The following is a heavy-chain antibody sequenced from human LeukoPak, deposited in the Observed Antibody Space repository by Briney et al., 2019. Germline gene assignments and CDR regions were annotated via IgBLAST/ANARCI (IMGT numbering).Heavy chain of an antibody. CDR1: GGSFSAYY. D-gene: IGHD6-6*01. CDR3: ARGESPRWDSSFSQGVSAFDI. Sequence: SETLSLTCAVYGGSFSAYYWSWIRQPPGKGLEWIAEINHSGSTNCNPSLKSRVTISIDTSKNQFSLKLNSVTAADTAVYYCARGESPRWDSSFSQGVSAFDIWGQGTMVTVSS. CDR2: INHSGST. V-gene: IGHV4-34*01. J-gene: IGHJ3*02.